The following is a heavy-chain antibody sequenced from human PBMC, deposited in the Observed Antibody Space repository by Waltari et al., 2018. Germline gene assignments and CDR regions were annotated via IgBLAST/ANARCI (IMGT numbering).Heavy chain of an antibody. V-gene: IGHV3-48*01. CDR2: ISSSSSTI. Sequence: EVQLVESGGGLVQPGGSLRLSCAASGLTFSSYSMNWVRQAPGKGLEWVSYISSSSSTIYYADSVKGRFTISRDNSKNTLYLQMNSLRAEDTAVYYCAKDRSGSYYGFDYWGQGTLVTVSS. CDR1: GLTFSSYS. CDR3: AKDRSGSYYGFDY. D-gene: IGHD1-26*01. J-gene: IGHJ4*02.